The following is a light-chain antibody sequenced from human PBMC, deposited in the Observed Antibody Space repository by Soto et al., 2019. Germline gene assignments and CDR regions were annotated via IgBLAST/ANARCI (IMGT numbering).Light chain of an antibody. J-gene: IGLJ2*01. V-gene: IGLV1-40*01. CDR3: QSYDSSLSEV. CDR2: GNS. CDR1: SSNIGAGYD. Sequence: QSVLTQPPSVSGAPGQRVTISCTGSSSNIGAGYDVHWYQQLPGTAPKLLIYGNSNRPSGVPDRFSGSKSGTSASLAITGLQAEYEADYSCQSYDSSLSEVFGGGTKLTVL.